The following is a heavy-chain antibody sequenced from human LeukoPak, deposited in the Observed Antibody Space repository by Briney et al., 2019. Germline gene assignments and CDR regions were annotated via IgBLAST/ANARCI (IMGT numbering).Heavy chain of an antibody. J-gene: IGHJ4*02. V-gene: IGHV3-23*01. CDR1: GFTFSSYA. CDR3: AKDREGTIADYFDY. CDR2: ISGSGGST. D-gene: IGHD1-7*01. Sequence: GGSLRLSCAASGFTFSSYAMSWVRQAPGKGLEWVSSISGSGGSTYYADSVKGRFTISRDNSKNTLYLQMNSLRGEDTAVYYCAKDREGTIADYFDYWGQGTLVTVSS.